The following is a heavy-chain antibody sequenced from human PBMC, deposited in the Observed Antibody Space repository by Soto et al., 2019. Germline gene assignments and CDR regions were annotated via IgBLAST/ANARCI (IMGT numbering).Heavy chain of an antibody. CDR2: ISGSGGST. V-gene: IGHV3-23*01. D-gene: IGHD1-26*01. Sequence: GGSLRLSCAASGFTFSSYAMSWVRQAPGKGLEWVSAISGSGGSTYYADSVKGRFTISRDNSKNTLYLQMNSLRAEDTAVYYCAKDLRLVGAEPPTGGDYWGQGTLVTVSS. CDR1: GFTFSSYA. CDR3: AKDLRLVGAEPPTGGDY. J-gene: IGHJ4*02.